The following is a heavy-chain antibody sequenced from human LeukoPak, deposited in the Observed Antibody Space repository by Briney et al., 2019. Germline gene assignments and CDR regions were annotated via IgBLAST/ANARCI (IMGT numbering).Heavy chain of an antibody. Sequence: GGSLRLSCAASGFTFSHLGMHWVRQAPGKGPEWVAFIRNDGSIKFFADSVKGRVAISRDNSKNTLYLQMNSLRVEDTALYYCAKDTPRPYFDYWGQGTLVTVSS. V-gene: IGHV3-30*02. CDR3: AKDTPRPYFDY. J-gene: IGHJ4*02. CDR2: IRNDGSIK. CDR1: GFTFSHLG.